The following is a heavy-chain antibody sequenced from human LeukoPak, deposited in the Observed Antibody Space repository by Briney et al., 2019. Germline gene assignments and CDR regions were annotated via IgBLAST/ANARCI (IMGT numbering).Heavy chain of an antibody. CDR3: ARDNWNYGRSSRRRFDP. J-gene: IGHJ5*02. V-gene: IGHV4-34*01. CDR1: GGSFSGYY. D-gene: IGHD1-7*01. CDR2: INHSGST. Sequence: SETLSLTCAVYGGSFSGYYWSWIRQPPGKGLEWIGEINHSGSTNYNPSLKSRVTISVDTSKNQFSLKLSSVTAADTAVYYCARDNWNYGRSSRRRFDPWGQGTLVTVSS.